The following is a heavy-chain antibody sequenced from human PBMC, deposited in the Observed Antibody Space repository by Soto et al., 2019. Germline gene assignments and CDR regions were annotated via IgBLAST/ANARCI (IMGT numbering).Heavy chain of an antibody. CDR1: GGSISSGDYY. V-gene: IGHV4-30-4*01. J-gene: IGHJ6*02. CDR3: ARDCRDGPQFTYYGMDV. Sequence: PSETLSLTCTVSGGSISSGDYYWSWIRQPPGKGLEWIGYIYYSGSTYYNPSLKSRVTISVDTSKNQFSLKLSSVTAADTAVYYCARDCRDGPQFTYYGMDVWGQGTTVTVSS. D-gene: IGHD2-15*01. CDR2: IYYSGST.